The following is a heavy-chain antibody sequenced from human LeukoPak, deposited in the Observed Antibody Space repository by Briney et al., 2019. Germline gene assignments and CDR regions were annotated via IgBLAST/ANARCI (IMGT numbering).Heavy chain of an antibody. CDR1: GYTLTGYY. J-gene: IGHJ5*02. V-gene: IGHV1-8*02. CDR2: MNPNSGNT. CDR3: ARESLMTTARGNNWFDP. D-gene: IGHD4-17*01. Sequence: ASVKVSCKASGYTLTGYYMHWVRQATGQGLEWMGWMNPNSGNTGYAQKFQGRVTMTRNTSISTAYMELSSLRSEDTAVYYCARESLMTTARGNNWFDPWGQGTLVTVSS.